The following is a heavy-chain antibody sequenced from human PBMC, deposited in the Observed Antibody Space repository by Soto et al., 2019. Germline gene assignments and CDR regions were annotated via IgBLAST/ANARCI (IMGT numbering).Heavy chain of an antibody. V-gene: IGHV4-59*01. CDR3: AGTIQLWPGRYFDY. D-gene: IGHD5-18*01. CDR1: GGSISSYD. CDR2: IYYSGST. J-gene: IGHJ4*02. Sequence: TLSLTCTVSGGSISSYDWSWIRQPPGKGLEWIGYIYYSGSTNYNPSLKSRVTISVDTSKNQFSLKLSSVTAADTAVYYCAGTIQLWPGRYFDYWGQGTLVTVSS.